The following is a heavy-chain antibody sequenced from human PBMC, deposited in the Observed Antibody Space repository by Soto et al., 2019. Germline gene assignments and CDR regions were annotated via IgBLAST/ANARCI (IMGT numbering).Heavy chain of an antibody. CDR2: ISYDGSNK. CDR1: GFTFSSYA. V-gene: IGHV3-30-3*01. CDR3: ARAKTPLWFGEYNCFDP. J-gene: IGHJ5*02. D-gene: IGHD3-10*01. Sequence: VGSLRFSCAASGFTFSSYAMHWVRQAPGKGLEWVAVISYDGSNKYYADSVKGRFTISRDNSKNTLYLQMNTLRAEDTAVYYCARAKTPLWFGEYNCFDPWGQGTLLTVSS.